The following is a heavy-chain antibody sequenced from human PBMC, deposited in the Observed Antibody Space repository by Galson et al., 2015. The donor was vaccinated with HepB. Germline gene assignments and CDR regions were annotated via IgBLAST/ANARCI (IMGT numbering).Heavy chain of an antibody. CDR3: AREGTYRTLRAQYYGLDV. J-gene: IGHJ6*02. D-gene: IGHD3-16*01. V-gene: IGHV6-1*01. CDR1: GDSVSSKSAA. CDR2: TYYRSQWVN. Sequence: CAISGDSVSSKSAAWNWIRQSPSRGLEWLGRTYYRSQWVNDYAVSVKSRIIIIPDTSKNQLSLQLKSVTPEDTGVYYCAREGTYRTLRAQYYGLDVWGQGTTVIVSS.